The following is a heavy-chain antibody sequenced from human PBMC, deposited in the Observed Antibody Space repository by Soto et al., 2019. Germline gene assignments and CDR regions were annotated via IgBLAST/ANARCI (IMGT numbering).Heavy chain of an antibody. CDR3: ARDRDGYNTIFDD. D-gene: IGHD5-12*01. V-gene: IGHV3-33*01. J-gene: IGHJ4*02. CDR1: GFTFSSYV. Sequence: PGGSLRLSCAASGFTFSSYVMNWVRQAPGKGLEWVAVIWYDGSNKYYADSVKGRFTISRDNSKNTLFLQMNSLRAEDTAVYFCARDRDGYNTIFDDWGQGTLVSVSS. CDR2: IWYDGSNK.